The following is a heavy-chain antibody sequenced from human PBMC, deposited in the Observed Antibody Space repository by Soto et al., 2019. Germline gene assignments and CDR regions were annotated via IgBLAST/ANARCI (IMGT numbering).Heavy chain of an antibody. D-gene: IGHD3-22*01. Sequence: PSETLSLTCDVSGGSISIGTDYWGWIRQPPGKGLEWIGYIYYSGSTYYNPSLKSRVTISVDTSKNQFSLKLSSVTAADTAVYYCAREGYYYDSSGYSNWFDPWGQGTLVTVSS. V-gene: IGHV4-31*11. J-gene: IGHJ5*02. CDR3: AREGYYYDSSGYSNWFDP. CDR1: GGSISIGTDY. CDR2: IYYSGST.